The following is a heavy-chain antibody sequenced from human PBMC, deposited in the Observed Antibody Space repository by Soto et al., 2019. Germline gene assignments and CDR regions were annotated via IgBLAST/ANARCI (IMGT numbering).Heavy chain of an antibody. CDR3: ARVSLGGELLHHYYYGMDV. CDR2: IYHSGST. CDR1: GGSISSSNW. J-gene: IGHJ6*02. D-gene: IGHD1-26*01. Sequence: PSETLSLTCAVSGGSISSSNWWSWVRQPPGKGLEWIGEIYHSGSTNYNPSLKSRVTISVDKSKNQFSLKLSSVTAADTAVYYCARVSLGGELLHHYYYGMDVWGQGTTVTVSS. V-gene: IGHV4-4*02.